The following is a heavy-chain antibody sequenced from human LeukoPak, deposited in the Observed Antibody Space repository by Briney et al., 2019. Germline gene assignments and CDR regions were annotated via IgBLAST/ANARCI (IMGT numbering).Heavy chain of an antibody. D-gene: IGHD4-17*01. J-gene: IGHJ4*02. CDR3: ARRGTTVTTQNFDY. CDR2: INSDGSYT. V-gene: IGHV3-74*01. CDR1: GFTFSSYW. Sequence: GGSLRLSCAASGFTFSSYWMHWVRQAPGKGLVWVSRINSDGSYTSYADSVKGRFIISRDNAKNTLYLQMNSLRAEDTAVYYCARRGTTVTTQNFDYWGQGTLVTVSS.